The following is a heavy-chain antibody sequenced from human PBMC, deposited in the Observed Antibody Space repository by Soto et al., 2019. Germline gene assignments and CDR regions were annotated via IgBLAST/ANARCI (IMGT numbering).Heavy chain of an antibody. CDR2: ISYDGSNK. V-gene: IGHV3-30*18. J-gene: IGHJ6*02. D-gene: IGHD2-15*01. CDR3: AKGPGDIVYGMDV. Sequence: QVQLVESGGGVVQPGRSLRLSCAASGFTFSSYGMHWVRQAPGKGLEWVAVISYDGSNKYYADSVKGRFTISRDNSKNTLYLQMNSLRAEDTAVYYCAKGPGDIVYGMDVWGQRTTVTVSS. CDR1: GFTFSSYG.